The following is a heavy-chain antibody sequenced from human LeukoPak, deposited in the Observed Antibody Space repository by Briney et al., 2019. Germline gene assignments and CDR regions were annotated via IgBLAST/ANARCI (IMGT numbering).Heavy chain of an antibody. CDR3: AKDAAVGSSGYYYVPPLYYFHY. CDR1: GFTFSDYW. CDR2: IKDDGSET. J-gene: IGHJ4*02. D-gene: IGHD3-22*01. Sequence: GSLRLSCAASGFTFSDYWMTWVRQAPGKGLQWVANIKDDGSETYYVDSVKGRFTISRDNAKNSLYLQMNSLRAEDTAVYYCAKDAAVGSSGYYYVPPLYYFHYWGQGTLVTDSS. V-gene: IGHV3-7*01.